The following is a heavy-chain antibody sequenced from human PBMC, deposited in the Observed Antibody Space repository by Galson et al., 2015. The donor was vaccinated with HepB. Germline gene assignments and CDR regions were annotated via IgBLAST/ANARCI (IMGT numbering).Heavy chain of an antibody. V-gene: IGHV3-23*01. CDR2: ISGSGGST. CDR1: GFTSSRYV. J-gene: IGHJ3*02. Sequence: SLRLSCAASGFTSSRYVISWVRQAPGKGLEWVSAISGSGGSTYYADSVKGRVTISRDNSKSTLYLQMNSLRAEDTAVYYCARDPRGTYGAFDIWGQGTMVAVSS. CDR3: ARDPRGTYGAFDI. D-gene: IGHD1-26*01.